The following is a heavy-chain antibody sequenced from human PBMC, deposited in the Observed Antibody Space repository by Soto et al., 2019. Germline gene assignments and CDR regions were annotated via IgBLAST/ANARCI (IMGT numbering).Heavy chain of an antibody. CDR1: GGSISSSSHY. Sequence: QLQLQESGPGLVKPSETLSLTCTVSGGSISSSSHYWGWIRQPPGKGLEWIGNIHYTGSPYYKSSLQSRVTISVDTSKNQFSLKLSSVTAADTAVYYCARLLSVSGADHWGQVTLVTVSS. CDR2: IHYTGSP. CDR3: ARLLSVSGADH. D-gene: IGHD7-27*01. J-gene: IGHJ4*02. V-gene: IGHV4-39*01.